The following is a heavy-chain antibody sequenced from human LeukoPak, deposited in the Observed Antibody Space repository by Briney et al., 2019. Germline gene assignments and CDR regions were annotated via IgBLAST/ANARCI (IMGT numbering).Heavy chain of an antibody. V-gene: IGHV3-7*05. D-gene: IGHD3-9*01. CDR2: IKQDGSKK. CDR3: ARDLYDILTGYASQGWFDP. CDR1: GFTSSSYC. Sequence: SGRSLRLSCVAAGFTSSSYCTAWVSHAPGKGLGWVANIKQDGSKKYYMDSVKGRLTISRDTAKNSLYLPMNSLTAEDTAAYYWARDLYDILTGYASQGWFDPWGQGTLVTVYS. J-gene: IGHJ5*02.